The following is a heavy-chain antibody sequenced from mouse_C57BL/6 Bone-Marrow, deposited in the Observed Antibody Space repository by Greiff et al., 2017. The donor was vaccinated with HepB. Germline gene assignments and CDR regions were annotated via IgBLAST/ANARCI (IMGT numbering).Heavy chain of an antibody. V-gene: IGHV5-12*01. CDR3: ASGLLRY. J-gene: IGHJ3*01. D-gene: IGHD1-1*01. CDR2: ISNGGGST. CDR1: GFTFSDYY. Sequence: EVKVVESGGGLVQPGGSLKLSCAASGFTFSDYYMYWVRQTPEKRLEWVAYISNGGGSTYYPDTVKGRFTISRDNAKNTLYLQMSRLKSEDTAMYYCASGLLRYWGQGTLVTVSA.